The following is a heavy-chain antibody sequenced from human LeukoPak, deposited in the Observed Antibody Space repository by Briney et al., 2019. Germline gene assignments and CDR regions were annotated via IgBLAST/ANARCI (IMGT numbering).Heavy chain of an antibody. Sequence: SETLSLTCTVSGGSISSYYWSCIRQPPGKGLEWIGYIYYSGSTNYNPSLKSRVTISVDTSKNQFSLKLSSVTAADTAVYYCARGRGYSYGYYFDYWGQGTLVTVSS. CDR2: IYYSGST. D-gene: IGHD5-18*01. CDR1: GGSISSYY. V-gene: IGHV4-59*01. J-gene: IGHJ4*02. CDR3: ARGRGYSYGYYFDY.